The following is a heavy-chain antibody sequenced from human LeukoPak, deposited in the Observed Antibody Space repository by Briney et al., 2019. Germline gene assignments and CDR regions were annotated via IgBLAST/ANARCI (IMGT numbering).Heavy chain of an antibody. CDR3: ARQPDLTYYYDSSGYYFAEGSWFDP. CDR2: IYYSGST. V-gene: IGHV4-39*01. J-gene: IGHJ5*02. Sequence: PSETLSLTCTVSGGSISSSSYYWGWIRQPPGKGLEWIGSIYYSGSTYYNPSLKSRVTISVDTSRNQFSLKLSSVTAADTAVYYCARQPDLTYYYDSSGYYFAEGSWFDPWGQGTLVTVSS. CDR1: GGSISSSSYY. D-gene: IGHD3-22*01.